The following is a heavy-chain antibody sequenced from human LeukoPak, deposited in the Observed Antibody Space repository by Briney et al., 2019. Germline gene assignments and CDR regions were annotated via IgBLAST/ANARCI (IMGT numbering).Heavy chain of an antibody. CDR3: ARAFSYSSGWYYFDY. Sequence: VASVKVSCKASGYTFTGYYMHWVRQAPGQGIEWMGWINPNSGGTNYAQKFQGRVTMTRDTSISTAYMELSRLRSDDTAVYYCARAFSYSSGWYYFDYWGQGTLVTVSS. J-gene: IGHJ4*02. D-gene: IGHD6-19*01. CDR2: INPNSGGT. CDR1: GYTFTGYY. V-gene: IGHV1-2*02.